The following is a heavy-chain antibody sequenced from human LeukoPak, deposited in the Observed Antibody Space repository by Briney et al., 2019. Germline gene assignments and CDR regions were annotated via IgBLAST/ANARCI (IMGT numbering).Heavy chain of an antibody. CDR3: ARARVGAPTDL. CDR2: IHGDGDNI. Sequence: GGSLRLSCAASGFPFSSYAMYWVRQAPGKGLLWVARIHGDGDNISYADSVRGRFTTSRDNAKDTLYLHMNSLRPEDTAVYYCARARVGAPTDLWGQGTLVTVSS. J-gene: IGHJ5*02. V-gene: IGHV3-74*01. CDR1: GFPFSSYA. D-gene: IGHD1-26*01.